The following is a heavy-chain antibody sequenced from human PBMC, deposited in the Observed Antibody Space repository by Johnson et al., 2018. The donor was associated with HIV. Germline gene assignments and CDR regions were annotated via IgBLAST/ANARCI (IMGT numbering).Heavy chain of an antibody. D-gene: IGHD5-18*01. CDR2: IYSGGST. V-gene: IGHV3-66*01. CDR1: GFTVSSNY. J-gene: IGHJ3*02. Sequence: GSLRLSCAASGFTVSSNYMSWVRQAPGKGLEWVSVIYSGGSTYHADSVKGRFIISRDNSKSTLYLQMNSLRAEDTAVYYCARAYTYGAFDNWGQGTVVTVSS. CDR3: ARAYTYGAFDN.